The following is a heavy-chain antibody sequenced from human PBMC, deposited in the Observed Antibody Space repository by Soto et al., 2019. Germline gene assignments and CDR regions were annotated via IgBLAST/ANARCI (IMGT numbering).Heavy chain of an antibody. CDR3: ARGGSSGWYRYGMDV. V-gene: IGHV1-69*01. D-gene: IGHD6-19*01. J-gene: IGHJ6*02. CDR1: GGTFSSYA. Sequence: QVQLVQSGAEVKKPGSSVKVSCKASGGTFSSYAISWVRQAPGQGLEWMGGIIPVFGTANYAQKFQGRVTINADESTSKAYMELSSLRSEDTAVYYCARGGSSGWYRYGMDVWGQGTTVTVSS. CDR2: IIPVFGTA.